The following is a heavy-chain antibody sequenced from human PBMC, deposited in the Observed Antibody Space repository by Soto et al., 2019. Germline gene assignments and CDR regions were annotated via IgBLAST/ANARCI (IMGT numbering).Heavy chain of an antibody. CDR3: ARLTVDTRTSLAY. CDR2: INGDGSSI. CDR1: GFTFSRYC. D-gene: IGHD5-18*01. V-gene: IGHV3-74*01. J-gene: IGHJ4*02. Sequence: EVQLVESGGDLVQPGGFLRLSCATSGFTFSRYCMHWVRQVPGKGLVWVSRINGDGSSISYSDSVKGRFTISRDNAKNTWYLQMKSLRVEATAVYYCARLTVDTRTSLAYWGQGTLVTVSS.